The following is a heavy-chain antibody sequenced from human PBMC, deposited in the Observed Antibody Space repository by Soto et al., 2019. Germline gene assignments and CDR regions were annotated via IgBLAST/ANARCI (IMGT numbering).Heavy chain of an antibody. J-gene: IGHJ4*02. CDR1: GGSISSYY. CDR3: ARVRSYYDYVWGRFPPYYFDY. Sequence: PSETLSLTCTVSGGSISSYYWSWIRQPPGKGLEWIGYIYCSGSTNYNPSLKSRVTISVDTSKNQFSLKLSAVTAADTAVYYCARVRSYYDYVWGRFPPYYFDYWGQGTLVTVSS. CDR2: IYCSGST. V-gene: IGHV4-59*01. D-gene: IGHD3-16*01.